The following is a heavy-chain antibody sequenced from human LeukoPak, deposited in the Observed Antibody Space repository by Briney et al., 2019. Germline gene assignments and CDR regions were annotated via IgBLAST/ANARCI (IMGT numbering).Heavy chain of an antibody. CDR3: ARDLGVAIFGVVIPDYFDY. Sequence: PGGPLRLSCAASGFTFSSYSMNWVRQAPGRGLEWVSSISSSSSYIYYADSVKGRFTISRDNAKNSLYLQMNSLRAEDTAVYYCARDLGVAIFGVVIPDYFDYWGQGTLVTVSS. V-gene: IGHV3-21*01. D-gene: IGHD3-3*01. J-gene: IGHJ4*02. CDR2: ISSSSSYI. CDR1: GFTFSSYS.